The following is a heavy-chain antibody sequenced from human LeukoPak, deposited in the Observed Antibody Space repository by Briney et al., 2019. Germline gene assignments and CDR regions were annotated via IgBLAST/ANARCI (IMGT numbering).Heavy chain of an antibody. V-gene: IGHV1-2*02. CDR2: INPNSGGT. CDR3: ARDRSHVFPPENWFDP. Sequence: ASVKVSCKASGGTFSSYALSWVRQAPGQGLEWMGWINPNSGGTNYAQKFQGRVTMTRDTSISTAYMELSRLRSDDTAVYYCARDRSHVFPPENWFDPWGQGTLVTVSS. J-gene: IGHJ5*02. D-gene: IGHD3-16*02. CDR1: GGTFSSYA.